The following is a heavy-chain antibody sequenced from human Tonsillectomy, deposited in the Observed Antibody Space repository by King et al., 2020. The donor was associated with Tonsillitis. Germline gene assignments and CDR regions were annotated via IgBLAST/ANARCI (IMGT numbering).Heavy chain of an antibody. CDR1: GFTFSSYV. CDR3: VKDHVEMSKIREGWFDP. Sequence: VQLVESGGGLVQPGGSLRLSCSASGFTFSSYVMHWVRQAPGKGLEYVSAITSNGGSTYYADSVKGRFTISRDNSKNTLYLQMSSLRAEDTAVYYCVKDHVEMSKIREGWFDPWGQGTLVTVSS. V-gene: IGHV3-64D*06. J-gene: IGHJ5*02. CDR2: ITSNGGST. D-gene: IGHD5-24*01.